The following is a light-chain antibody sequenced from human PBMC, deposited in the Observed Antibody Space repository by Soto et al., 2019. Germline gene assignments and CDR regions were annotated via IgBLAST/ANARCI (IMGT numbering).Light chain of an antibody. Sequence: QAVLTQSPSASASLGASVKLTCTLSSGHSSYAIAWHQQQPEKGPRFLMKLNSDGSHRKGDGIPDRFSGSRSGAERYLTISSLQSEDESDYYCQTWGTGTVVFGGGTKLTVL. CDR3: QTWGTGTVV. J-gene: IGLJ2*01. CDR1: SGHSSYA. V-gene: IGLV4-69*01. CDR2: LNSDGSH.